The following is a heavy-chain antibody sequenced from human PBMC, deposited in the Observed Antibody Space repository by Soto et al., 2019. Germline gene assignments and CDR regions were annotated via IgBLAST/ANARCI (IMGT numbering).Heavy chain of an antibody. CDR1: GGSVSSCSYY. CDR2: IYYSGST. Sequence: SETLSLTCTVSGGSVSSCSYYWSWIRQPPGKGLEWIGYIYYSGSTNYNPSLKSRVTISVDTSKNQFSLKLSSVTAADTAVHYCARDYYYYDSSGPMWGQGTLVTVSS. V-gene: IGHV4-61*01. D-gene: IGHD3-22*01. CDR3: ARDYYYYDSSGPM. J-gene: IGHJ4*02.